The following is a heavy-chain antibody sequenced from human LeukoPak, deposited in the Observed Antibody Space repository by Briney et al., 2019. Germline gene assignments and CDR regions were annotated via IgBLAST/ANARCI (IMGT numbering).Heavy chain of an antibody. J-gene: IGHJ4*02. V-gene: IGHV1-69*04. CDR1: GGTFSSYA. D-gene: IGHD5-12*01. Sequence: SVRVSCKASGGTFSSYAISWVRQAPGQGLEWRGRIIPIIGIGNHAQKFQGRVTITADKSTNTVYLELSSLRSEDTAVYYCARDIGGYDWDYFDYWGQGTLVTVSS. CDR3: ARDIGGYDWDYFDY. CDR2: IIPIIGIG.